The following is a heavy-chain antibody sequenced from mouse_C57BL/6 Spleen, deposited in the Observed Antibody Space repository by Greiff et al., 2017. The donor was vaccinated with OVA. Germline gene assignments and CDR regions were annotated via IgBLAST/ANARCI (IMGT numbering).Heavy chain of an antibody. CDR2: IDPSDSYT. CDR3: ARSRDYDDAMDY. J-gene: IGHJ4*01. V-gene: IGHV1-69*01. D-gene: IGHD2-4*01. CDR1: GYTFTSYW. Sequence: QVQLKQPGAELVMPGASVKLSCKASGYTFTSYWMHWVKQRPGQGLEWIGEIDPSDSYTNYNQKFKGKSTLTVDKSSSTAYMQLSSLTSEDSAVYYCARSRDYDDAMDYWGQGTSVTVSS.